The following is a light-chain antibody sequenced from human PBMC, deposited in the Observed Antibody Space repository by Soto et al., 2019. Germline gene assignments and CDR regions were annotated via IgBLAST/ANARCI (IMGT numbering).Light chain of an antibody. Sequence: QAVVTQPPSVSGAPRQRVTISCSGSSSNIGNNAVNWYQQLPGKAPKLLIYYDDLVPSGVSDRFSGSKSGTSASLAISGLQSEDEADYYCAAWDDSLNAVVFGGGTKLTVL. V-gene: IGLV1-36*01. J-gene: IGLJ2*01. CDR2: YDD. CDR3: AAWDDSLNAVV. CDR1: SSNIGNNA.